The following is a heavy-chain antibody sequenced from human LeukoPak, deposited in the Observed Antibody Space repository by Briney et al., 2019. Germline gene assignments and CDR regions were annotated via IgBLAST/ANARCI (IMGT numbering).Heavy chain of an antibody. CDR3: ARGRRWLQSYFDY. Sequence: GGSLRLSCAASGFSFSSYAMHWVRQAPGKGLEYVSAISSNGGSTYYANSVKGRFTISRDNSKNTLYLQMGSLRAEDMAVYYCARGRRWLQSYFDYWGQGTLVTVSS. D-gene: IGHD5-24*01. J-gene: IGHJ4*02. CDR1: GFSFSSYA. V-gene: IGHV3-64*01. CDR2: ISSNGGST.